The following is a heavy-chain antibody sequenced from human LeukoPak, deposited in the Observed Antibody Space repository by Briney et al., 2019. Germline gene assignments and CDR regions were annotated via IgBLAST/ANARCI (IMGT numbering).Heavy chain of an antibody. CDR3: AREFGSWQRRGRAFDY. CDR1: GGSISSGGYY. D-gene: IGHD6-13*01. Sequence: SETLSLTCTVSGGSISSGGYYWSWIRQPPGKGLEWIGYIYHSGSTYYNPSLKSRVTISVDRSKNQFSLKLSSVTAADTAVYYCAREFGSWQRRGRAFDYWGQGTLVTVSS. J-gene: IGHJ4*02. V-gene: IGHV4-30-2*01. CDR2: IYHSGST.